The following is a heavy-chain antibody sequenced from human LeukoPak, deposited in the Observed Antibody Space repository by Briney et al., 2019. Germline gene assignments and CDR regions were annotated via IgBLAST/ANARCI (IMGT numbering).Heavy chain of an antibody. V-gene: IGHV1-69*13. J-gene: IGHJ4*02. CDR1: GGTFSSYA. CDR3: ARRCCSGGSCSQSFDY. Sequence: ASVKVSCKASGGTFSSYAISWVRQAPGQGLEWMGGIIPIFGTANYAQKFQGRVTITADESTSTAYMELSSLRSEDTAVYYCARRCCSGGSCSQSFDYWGQGTLVTVSS. D-gene: IGHD2-15*01. CDR2: IIPIFGTA.